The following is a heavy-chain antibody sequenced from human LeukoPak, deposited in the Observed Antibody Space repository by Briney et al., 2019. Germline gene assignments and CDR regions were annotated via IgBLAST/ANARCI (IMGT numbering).Heavy chain of an antibody. CDR1: GYTFTSYY. D-gene: IGHD3-9*01. J-gene: IGHJ4*02. V-gene: IGHV1-46*01. Sequence: GASVKVSCKASGYTFTSYYMHWVRQAPGQGLEWMGIINPSGGSTSYAQKFQGRVTMTRNTSISTAYMELSSLRSEDTAVYYCARALGPYYDILTGGIGYWGQGTLVTVSS. CDR2: INPSGGST. CDR3: ARALGPYYDILTGGIGY.